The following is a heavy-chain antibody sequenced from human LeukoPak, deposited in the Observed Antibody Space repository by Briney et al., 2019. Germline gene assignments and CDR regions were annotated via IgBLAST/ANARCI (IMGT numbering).Heavy chain of an antibody. V-gene: IGHV3-48*03. CDR3: AKTSRGNSGYDSPFDY. CDR1: GFTFSSYE. D-gene: IGHD5-12*01. J-gene: IGHJ4*02. CDR2: ISTSGSTI. Sequence: PGGSLRLSCAASGFTFSSYEMNWVRQAPGKGLEWVSYISTSGSTIFYADSVKGRFTISRDNSKNTLYLQMNSLRAEDTAIYYCAKTSRGNSGYDSPFDYWGQGTLVTVSS.